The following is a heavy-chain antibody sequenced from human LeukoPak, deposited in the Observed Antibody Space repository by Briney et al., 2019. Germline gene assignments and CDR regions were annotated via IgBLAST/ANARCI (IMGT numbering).Heavy chain of an antibody. CDR1: GGSISSHY. D-gene: IGHD2-15*01. Sequence: SETLSLTCTVSGGSISSHYWSWIRQPPGKGLEWIGYIYYSGSTNYNPSPKSRVTISVDTSKNQFSLKLSSVTAADTAVYYCARGAANFDYWGQGTLVTVSS. J-gene: IGHJ4*02. CDR3: ARGAANFDY. V-gene: IGHV4-59*11. CDR2: IYYSGST.